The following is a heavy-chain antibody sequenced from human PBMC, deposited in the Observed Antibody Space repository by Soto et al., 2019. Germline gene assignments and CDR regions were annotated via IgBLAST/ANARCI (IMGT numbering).Heavy chain of an antibody. V-gene: IGHV3-23*01. Sequence: WGSLRLSCTASGFTFSSYAVNWVRQAPGKGLEWVSVISGSGGSTYYADTVKGRFTISRDNSKNKLYLQMNSLRAEDTAVYYCASRTSGWYFDYWGQGTLVTVSS. D-gene: IGHD6-19*01. J-gene: IGHJ4*02. CDR1: GFTFSSYA. CDR2: ISGSGGST. CDR3: ASRTSGWYFDY.